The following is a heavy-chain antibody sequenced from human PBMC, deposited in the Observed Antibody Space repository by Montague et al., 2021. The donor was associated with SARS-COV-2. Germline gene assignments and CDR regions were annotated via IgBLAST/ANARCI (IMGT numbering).Heavy chain of an antibody. D-gene: IGHD3-9*01. CDR3: ARDLRWGYYDILTGYYRPLDS. CDR1: GFTFSSYS. J-gene: IGHJ4*02. CDR2: ISSSSSTI. Sequence: SVRLSCAASGFTFSSYSMNLVRQAPGKGLEWASYISSSSSTIYYXXSVKGRFTISRDNAKNSLYLQMNSLRAEDTAVYYCARDLRWGYYDILTGYYRPLDSWGQGTLVTVSS. V-gene: IGHV3-48*04.